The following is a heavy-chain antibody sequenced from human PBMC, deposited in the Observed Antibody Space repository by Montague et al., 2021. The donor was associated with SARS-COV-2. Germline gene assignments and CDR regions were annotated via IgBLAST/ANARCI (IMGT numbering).Heavy chain of an antibody. V-gene: IGHV2-70*01. J-gene: IGHJ4*02. CDR2: LDWTHDQ. CDR1: GFSLTTPGVS. CDR3: ARNRLSVFDF. D-gene: IGHD2/OR15-2a*01. Sequence: PALVKPTQTLTLTCSFSGFSLTTPGVSVGWIRQPPGRALEWLALLDWTHDQYYSRSLGTRLPISPGTSKSQVVLTLTNVGTVDTATYYCARNRLSVFDFWGQGTLVTVSS.